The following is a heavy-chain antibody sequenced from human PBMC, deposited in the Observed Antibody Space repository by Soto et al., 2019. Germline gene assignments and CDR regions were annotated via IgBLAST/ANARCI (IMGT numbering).Heavy chain of an antibody. CDR1: GFTFSSYS. CDR2: ISSSSSTI. V-gene: IGHV3-48*02. CDR3: ARGTELRFLEWSQTTPQNHGMDV. J-gene: IGHJ6*02. D-gene: IGHD3-3*01. Sequence: GGSLRLSCAAPGFTFSSYSMNWVRQAPGKGLEWVSYISSSSSTIYYADSVKGRFTISRDNAKNSLYLQMNSLRDEDTAVYYCARGTELRFLEWSQTTPQNHGMDVWGQGTTVTVSS.